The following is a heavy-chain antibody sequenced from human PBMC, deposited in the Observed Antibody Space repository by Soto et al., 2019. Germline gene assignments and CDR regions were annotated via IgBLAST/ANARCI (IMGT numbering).Heavy chain of an antibody. V-gene: IGHV5-51*01. J-gene: IGHJ6*02. CDR2: IYPGDSDT. CDR3: ARLSGATDYYYYAMDV. Sequence: GESLKISCKGSGYSFTNYWIGWVRQMPGKGLEWMGFIYPGDSDTRYSPSVQGQVTLSADKSLSTAYLQWSGLKASDTAIYYCARLSGATDYYYYAMDVWGQGTPVTVSS. CDR1: GYSFTNYW. D-gene: IGHD1-26*01.